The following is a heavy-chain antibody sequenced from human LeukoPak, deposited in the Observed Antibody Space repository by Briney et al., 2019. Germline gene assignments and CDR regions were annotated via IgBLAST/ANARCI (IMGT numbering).Heavy chain of an antibody. Sequence: ASVKVSCKASGYTFTSYAMHWVRQAPGQRLEWMGWINAGNGNTKYSQKFQGRVTITRGTSASTAYMELSSLRSEDTAVYYCARSGLVQQLVLGPPYYFDYWGQGTLVTVSS. CDR3: ARSGLVQQLVLGPPYYFDY. CDR2: INAGNGNT. V-gene: IGHV1-3*01. CDR1: GYTFTSYA. D-gene: IGHD6-13*01. J-gene: IGHJ4*02.